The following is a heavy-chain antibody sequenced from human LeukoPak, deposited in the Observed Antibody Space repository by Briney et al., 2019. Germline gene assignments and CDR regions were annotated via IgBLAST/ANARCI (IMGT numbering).Heavy chain of an antibody. CDR3: AKGDFDY. CDR2: ISSGSSTI. CDR1: GFTFSFYS. J-gene: IGHJ4*02. V-gene: IGHV3-48*02. Sequence: GGSLRLSCAASGFTFSFYSMNWVRQAPGKGLEWVSYISSGSSTIYYAHSVKGRFTISRDSAKNSLYLQMKSLRDEHTAVYYCAKGDFDYWGQGTLVSVS.